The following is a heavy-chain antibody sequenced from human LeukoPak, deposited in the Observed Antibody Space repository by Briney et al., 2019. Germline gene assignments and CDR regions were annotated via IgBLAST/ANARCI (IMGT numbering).Heavy chain of an antibody. CDR1: GFTFSSYS. J-gene: IGHJ4*02. CDR2: ITRSGSPI. CDR3: VQGPYFDY. Sequence: GGSLRLSCVASGFTFSSYSMNWARQAPGKGLEWVSHITRSGSPIYYGDSVKGRFPMSRDNTKNSLYLQMNSLRGDDTAVYYCVQGPYFDYWGQGTLVTVSS. D-gene: IGHD2-21*01. V-gene: IGHV3-48*01.